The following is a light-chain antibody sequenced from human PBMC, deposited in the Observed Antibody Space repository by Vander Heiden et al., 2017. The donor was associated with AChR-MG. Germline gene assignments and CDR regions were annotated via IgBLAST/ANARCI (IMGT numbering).Light chain of an antibody. CDR1: SLRNYY. V-gene: IGLV3-19*01. CDR3: NSRGSSGNRL. Sequence: SSELTQDPAVSVALGQTVRITCQGDSLRNYYASWYQQKPGQAPVLVIYAKNSGPSRIPDRFSGSRSGNTASLTITGAKAEDEADYYCNSRGSSGNRLFGGGTRLTVL. CDR2: AKN. J-gene: IGLJ2*01.